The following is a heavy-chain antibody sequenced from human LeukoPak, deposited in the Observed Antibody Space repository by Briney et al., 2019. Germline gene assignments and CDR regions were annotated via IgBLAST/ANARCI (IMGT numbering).Heavy chain of an antibody. CDR1: GFAFNNYG. Sequence: PGGSLRLSCAASGFAFNNYGMHWVRQAPGKGLEWVAFIRDDTSNIYYADSVKGRFTVSRDNSKNTLYLQVYSLRAEDTAVYYCARDYATTFDYWGQGTLVTVSS. V-gene: IGHV3-30*02. CDR2: IRDDTSNI. J-gene: IGHJ4*02. CDR3: ARDYATTFDY. D-gene: IGHD2-2*01.